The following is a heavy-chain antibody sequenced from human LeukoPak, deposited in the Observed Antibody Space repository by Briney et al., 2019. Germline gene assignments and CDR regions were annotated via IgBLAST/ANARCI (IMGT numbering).Heavy chain of an antibody. V-gene: IGHV5-51*01. CDR3: ARRFGSVVVNDDAFDI. CDR2: IYPGDSDT. CDR1: GYSFTSYW. Sequence: GESLKISCKGSGYSFTSYWIGWVRQMPGKGLEWMGIIYPGDSDTRYSPSFQGRVTISADKSISTAYLQWSSLKASDTAMYYCARRFGSVVVNDDAFDIWGQGTMVTVSS. D-gene: IGHD3-22*01. J-gene: IGHJ3*02.